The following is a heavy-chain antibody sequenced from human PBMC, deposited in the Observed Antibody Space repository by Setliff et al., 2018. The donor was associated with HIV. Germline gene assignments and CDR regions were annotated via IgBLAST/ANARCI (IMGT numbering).Heavy chain of an antibody. V-gene: IGHV4-4*02. CDR3: ARQSITMVRADI. Sequence: SETLSLTCAVSVGSISSTNWWTWVRQPPGKGLEWIGSIYHSGSTYYNPSLKSRVTISVDTSKNQFSLKLSSVTAADTAVYYCARQSITMVRADIWGQGTMVTVS. CDR2: IYHSGST. D-gene: IGHD3-10*01. J-gene: IGHJ3*02. CDR1: VGSISSTNW.